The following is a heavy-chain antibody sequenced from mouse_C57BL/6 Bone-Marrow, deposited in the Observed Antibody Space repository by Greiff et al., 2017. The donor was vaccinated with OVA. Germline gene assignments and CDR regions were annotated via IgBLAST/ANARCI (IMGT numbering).Heavy chain of an antibody. CDR1: GFNIKDYY. J-gene: IGHJ1*03. CDR2: IDPEDGDT. D-gene: IGHD4-1*01. V-gene: IGHV14-1*01. Sequence: DVKLQESGAELVRPGASVKLSCTASGFNIKDYYMHWVKQRPEQGLEWIGRIDPEDGDTEYAPKFQGKATMTADTSSNTAYLQLSSLTSEDTAVYYCTTEGGTSYWYFDVWGTGTTVTVSS. CDR3: TTEGGTSYWYFDV.